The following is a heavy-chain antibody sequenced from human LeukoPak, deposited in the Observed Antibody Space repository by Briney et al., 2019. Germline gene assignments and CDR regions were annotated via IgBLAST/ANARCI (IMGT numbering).Heavy chain of an antibody. CDR2: IYYSGST. CDR1: GGSISSSSYY. D-gene: IGHD5-18*01. CDR3: AREYSYGYVSTPSGYWFDL. J-gene: IGHJ5*02. V-gene: IGHV4-39*01. Sequence: SETLSLTCTVSGGSISSSSYYWGWIRQPPGKGLEWIGSIYYSGSTYYNPSLKSRVTISVDTSKNQFSLKLSSVTAADTAVYYCAREYSYGYVSTPSGYWFDLWGQGTLVTVSS.